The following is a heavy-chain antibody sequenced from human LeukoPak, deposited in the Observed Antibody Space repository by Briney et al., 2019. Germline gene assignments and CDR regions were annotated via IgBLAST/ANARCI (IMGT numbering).Heavy chain of an antibody. CDR2: INHSGST. CDR3: ARPYGSGSYYKFSWFDP. J-gene: IGHJ5*02. Sequence: SETLSLTCAVYGGSFSGYYWSWIRQPPGKGLEWIGEINHSGSTNYNPSLKSRVTISVDTSKNQFSLKLSSVTAADTAVYYCARPYGSGSYYKFSWFDPWGQGTLVTVSS. V-gene: IGHV4-34*01. CDR1: GGSFSGYY. D-gene: IGHD3-10*01.